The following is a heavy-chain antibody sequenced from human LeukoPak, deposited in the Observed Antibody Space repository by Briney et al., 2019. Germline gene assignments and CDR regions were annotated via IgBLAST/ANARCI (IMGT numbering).Heavy chain of an antibody. J-gene: IGHJ4*02. CDR3: AKGFRLNDFSFES. V-gene: IGHV3-30*02. CDR2: IMYDGSSK. Sequence: GGSLRLSCAASGFTLKAYAMQWVRQAPGKGLEWVAFIMYDGSSKSIGDSVKGRFSISRDNPSNTLYLEMNSLRVEDTAVYYCAKGFRLNDFSFESWGQGTLVTVSS. CDR1: GFTLKAYA. D-gene: IGHD2-21*02.